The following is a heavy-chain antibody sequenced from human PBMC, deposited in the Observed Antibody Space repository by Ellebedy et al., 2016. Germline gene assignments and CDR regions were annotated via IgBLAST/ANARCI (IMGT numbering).Heavy chain of an antibody. J-gene: IGHJ4*02. CDR2: IYHSGST. CDR1: GYSISSGYY. V-gene: IGHV4-38-2*02. CDR3: ARRRDGYNDY. D-gene: IGHD5-24*01. Sequence: SETLSLXXTVSGYSISSGYYWGWIRQPPGKGLEWIGSIYHSGSTYYNPSLKSRVTISVDTSKNQFSLKLSSVTAADTAVYYCARRRDGYNDYWGQGTLVTVSS.